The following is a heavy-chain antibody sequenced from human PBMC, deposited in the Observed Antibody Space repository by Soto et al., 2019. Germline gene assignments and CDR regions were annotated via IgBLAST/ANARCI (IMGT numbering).Heavy chain of an antibody. CDR2: ISGSSSTI. J-gene: IGHJ6*02. CDR1: GFTFKNYR. V-gene: IGHV3-48*02. CDR3: ARGKAWDQQPFYAMDV. D-gene: IGHD1-26*01. Sequence: PGGSLRLSCAASGFTFKNYRMSWVRQAPGKGLEWVSRISGSSSTIYYADSVKGRFTISRDNAKNSLFLQMNSLRDEDTGVYYCARGKAWDQQPFYAMDVGGQGPAVPVSS.